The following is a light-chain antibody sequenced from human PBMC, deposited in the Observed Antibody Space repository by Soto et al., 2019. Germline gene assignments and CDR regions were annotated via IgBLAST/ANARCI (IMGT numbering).Light chain of an antibody. CDR2: DAS. CDR1: ETISHF. Sequence: IEMTQTQSLLSASVGDRVTITCRASETISHFLNWYQQKPGKAPKLLIYDASSLQSGVPSRFSGSGSGADFTLTISSLQPEDFATYFCQQGYSAPWTFGQGTKVDIK. CDR3: QQGYSAPWT. V-gene: IGKV1-39*01. J-gene: IGKJ1*01.